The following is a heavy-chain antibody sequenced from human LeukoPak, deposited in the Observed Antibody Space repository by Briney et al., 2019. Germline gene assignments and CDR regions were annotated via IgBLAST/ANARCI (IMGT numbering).Heavy chain of an antibody. J-gene: IGHJ3*02. CDR1: GFTFSSYG. CDR2: IWYDGSNK. Sequence: GGSLRLSCAASGFTFSSYGMHWVRQAPGKGLEWVAVIWYDGSNKYYADSVKGRFTISRDNSKNTLYLQMNSLRAEDTAVYYCARDYYDSSPYDAFDIWGQGTMVTVSS. V-gene: IGHV3-33*01. CDR3: ARDYYDSSPYDAFDI. D-gene: IGHD3-22*01.